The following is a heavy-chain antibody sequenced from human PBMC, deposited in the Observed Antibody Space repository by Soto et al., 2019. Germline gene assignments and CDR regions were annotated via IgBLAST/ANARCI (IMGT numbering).Heavy chain of an antibody. CDR1: GFTFSSYG. J-gene: IGHJ6*02. CDR3: AKDMAPPGIAVAGTPYYYYYGMDV. CDR2: ISYDGSNK. V-gene: IGHV3-30*18. Sequence: QVRLVESGGGVVQPGRSLRLSCAASGFTFSSYGMHWVRQAPGKGLEWVAVISYDGSNKYYADSVKGRFTISRDNSKNTLYLQMNSLRAEDTAVYYCAKDMAPPGIAVAGTPYYYYYGMDVWGQGTTVTVSS. D-gene: IGHD6-19*01.